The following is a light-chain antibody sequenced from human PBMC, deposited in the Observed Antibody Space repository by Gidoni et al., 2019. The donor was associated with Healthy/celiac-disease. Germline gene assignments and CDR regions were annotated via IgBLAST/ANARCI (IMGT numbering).Light chain of an antibody. Sequence: SYVLTQPPPVSVAPGKTARITCGGNNIGSKSVHWYQQKPGQAPVLVIYYDSDRPSGSPERFSGSNSGNTATLTISRVEAGDEADYYCQVWDSSSDHWVFGGGTKLTVL. V-gene: IGLV3-21*04. CDR3: QVWDSSSDHWV. J-gene: IGLJ3*02. CDR2: YDS. CDR1: NIGSKS.